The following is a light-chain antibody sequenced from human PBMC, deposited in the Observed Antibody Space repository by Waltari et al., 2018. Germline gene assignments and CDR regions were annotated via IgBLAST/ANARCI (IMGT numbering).Light chain of an antibody. J-gene: IGKJ1*01. CDR1: QTISSH. CDR2: AAS. V-gene: IGKV1-39*01. Sequence: DIEMTQSPSSLSASVGDRVTITCRASQTISSHLNWYQQKPGKGPKLLIHAASSLQSGVPSRCSGSGSGTDFNLTVSSLQPEDFAAYYCQQSYSTPWTFGQGTKVEIK. CDR3: QQSYSTPWT.